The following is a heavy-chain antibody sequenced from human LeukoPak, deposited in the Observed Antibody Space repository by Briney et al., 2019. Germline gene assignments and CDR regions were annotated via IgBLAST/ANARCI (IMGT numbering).Heavy chain of an antibody. V-gene: IGHV4-59*08. CDR2: IYYSGTT. CDR3: ARHRNSGYPSYGMDV. CDR1: GGYISSYY. Sequence: SETLSLTCTVSGGYISSYYWSVIRQPPGKGLEWTGYIYYSGTTNYNPSPKSRVAISVDTSKNQFSLKLSSVTAADTAVYYCARHRNSGYPSYGMDVWGHLTTVTVSS. D-gene: IGHD5-12*01. J-gene: IGHJ6*02.